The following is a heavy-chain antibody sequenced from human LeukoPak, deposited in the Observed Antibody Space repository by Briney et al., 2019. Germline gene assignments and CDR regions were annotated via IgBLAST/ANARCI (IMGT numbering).Heavy chain of an antibody. CDR3: AKGRRYYNSGTYYHYYFGMDV. V-gene: IGHV3-23*01. J-gene: IGHJ6*02. D-gene: IGHD3-10*01. Sequence: GGSLGLSCAASGFTFSSYAMSWVRQAPGKGLEWVSAISGSGGSTYYADSVKGRFTISRDNSKNTLYLQMNSLRAEDTAVYYCAKGRRYYNSGTYYHYYFGMDVWGQGTTVTVSS. CDR2: ISGSGGST. CDR1: GFTFSSYA.